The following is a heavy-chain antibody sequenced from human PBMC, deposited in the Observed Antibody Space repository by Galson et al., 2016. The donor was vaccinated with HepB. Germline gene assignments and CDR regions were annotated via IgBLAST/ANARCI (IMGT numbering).Heavy chain of an antibody. CDR2: VYYNGAT. CDR3: ARYDIRGYYYEI. Sequence: TLSLTCTVSGGSINGYFWAWIRQPPGKGLEWLGHVYYNGATSYSPSLWSRVAMSVDMSKNQWSLRLNSMTAADTAFYYCARYDIRGYYYEIWGQGTLVTVSS. J-gene: IGHJ4*02. CDR1: GGSINGYF. V-gene: IGHV4-59*03. D-gene: IGHD3-22*01.